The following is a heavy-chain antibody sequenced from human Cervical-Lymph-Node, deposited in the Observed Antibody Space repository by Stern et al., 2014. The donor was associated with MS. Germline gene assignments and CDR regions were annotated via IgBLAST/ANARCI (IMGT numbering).Heavy chain of an antibody. J-gene: IGHJ4*02. CDR3: ATKAPPYCSGASCYEY. CDR2: ISYDGSKE. D-gene: IGHD2-15*01. CDR1: GFTFSSLA. V-gene: IGHV3-30*04. Sequence: VQLVQSGGGVVQPGRSLRLSCAASGFTFSSLAMHWVRQAPGKGLEWVSPISYDGSKEDYADSVKGRFTISRDNSKNTLYLQLNSLRVEDTAVYYCATKAPPYCSGASCYEYWGQGTLVTVSS.